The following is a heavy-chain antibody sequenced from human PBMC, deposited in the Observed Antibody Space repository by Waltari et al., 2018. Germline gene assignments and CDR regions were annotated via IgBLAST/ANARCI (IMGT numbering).Heavy chain of an antibody. CDR3: AGYRSTSIGMDV. J-gene: IGHJ6*04. CDR1: GGSISSYY. D-gene: IGHD6-6*01. V-gene: IGHV4-59*01. CDR2: IYYSGST. Sequence: QVQLQESGPGLVKPSETLSLTCTVSGGSISSYYWSWIRQPPGKGLEWIGYIYYSGSTNYNPSLKSRVTISVDTSKNQFSLKLSSVTAADTAVYYCAGYRSTSIGMDVWGKGTTVTVSS.